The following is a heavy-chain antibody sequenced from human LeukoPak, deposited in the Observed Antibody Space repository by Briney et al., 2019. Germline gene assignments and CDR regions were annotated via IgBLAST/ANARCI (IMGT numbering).Heavy chain of an antibody. CDR3: AKEAPYAYGDQPDDY. CDR2: ISGGGSTT. Sequence: GGSLRLSCAASGFTFSNYAMSWVRQAPGKGLEWVSAISGGGSTTYYSDSVKGRFTISRDNSKNTLYLQMNSLRAEDTAVYYCAKEAPYAYGDQPDDYWGQGTLVTVSS. J-gene: IGHJ4*02. V-gene: IGHV3-23*01. CDR1: GFTFSNYA. D-gene: IGHD4-17*01.